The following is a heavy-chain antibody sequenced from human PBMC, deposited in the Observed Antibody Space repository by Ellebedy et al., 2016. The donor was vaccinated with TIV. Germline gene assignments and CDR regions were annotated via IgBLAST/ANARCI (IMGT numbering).Heavy chain of an antibody. D-gene: IGHD6-19*01. J-gene: IGHJ4*02. V-gene: IGHV3-23*01. CDR1: GFPFSNYA. CDR2: FFSYDGST. CDR3: ARARKTSSGWVLFDY. Sequence: GEFLKISCAASGFPFSNYAMSWVRQAPGKGLGWVSAFFSYDGSTHYADSVEGRFTISRDSAKSTVYLQMNSLTAEDTAVYYCARARKTSSGWVLFDYWGQGTLVTVSS.